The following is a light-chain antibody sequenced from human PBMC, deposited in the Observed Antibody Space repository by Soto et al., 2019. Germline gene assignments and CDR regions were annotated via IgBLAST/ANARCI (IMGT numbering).Light chain of an antibody. V-gene: IGLV4-69*01. CDR1: SGHSSYG. CDR3: QTWGTGIPV. CDR2: LNSDGSH. Sequence: QLVLTQSPSASASLGASVKLTCTLSSGHSSYGIAWHQQQPEKGPRYLMKLNSDGSHSKGDGIPDRFSGSSSGAERYLTISSLQSEDEADYYCQTWGTGIPVFGGDTQLTVL. J-gene: IGLJ7*01.